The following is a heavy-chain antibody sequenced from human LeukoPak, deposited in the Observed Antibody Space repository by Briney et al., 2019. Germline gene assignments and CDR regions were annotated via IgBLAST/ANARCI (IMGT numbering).Heavy chain of an antibody. CDR1: GFTFDDYA. V-gene: IGHV3-9*01. CDR3: AKAYGAYWHYYYGMDV. D-gene: IGHD4-17*01. J-gene: IGHJ6*02. Sequence: GGSLRLSCAASGFTFDDYAMHWVRQAPGKGLEGVSGISWNSGSIGYADSVKGRFTISRDNAKNSLYLQMNSLRAEDTALYYCAKAYGAYWHYYYGMDVWVQVTTVTVYS. CDR2: ISWNSGSI.